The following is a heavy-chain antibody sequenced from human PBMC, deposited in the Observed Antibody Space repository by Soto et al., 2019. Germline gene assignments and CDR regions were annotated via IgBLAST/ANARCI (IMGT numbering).Heavy chain of an antibody. CDR1: GGSFSGYY. D-gene: IGHD6-13*01. Sequence: QVQLQQWGAGLLKPSETLSLTCAVYGGSFSGYYWSWIRQPPGKGLEWIGEINHSGSTNYNQSLKRRLTISVDTSKNQFSLKMSSVTAADTAVYYCARGLGYSSSWGQGTLVTVSS. V-gene: IGHV4-34*01. CDR3: ARGLGYSSS. CDR2: INHSGST. J-gene: IGHJ4*02.